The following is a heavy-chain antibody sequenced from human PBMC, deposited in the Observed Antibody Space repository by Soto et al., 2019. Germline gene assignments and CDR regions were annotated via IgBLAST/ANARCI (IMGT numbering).Heavy chain of an antibody. CDR1: GGTFSSYA. Sequence: SVKVSCKASGGTFSSYAISWVRQAPGQGLEWMGGIIPIFGTANYAQKFQGRVTITADESTSTAHMELSSLRSEDTAVYYCARAGIVVVNSFAFDIWGQGTMVTVSS. CDR2: IIPIFGTA. D-gene: IGHD3-22*01. CDR3: ARAGIVVVNSFAFDI. V-gene: IGHV1-69*13. J-gene: IGHJ3*02.